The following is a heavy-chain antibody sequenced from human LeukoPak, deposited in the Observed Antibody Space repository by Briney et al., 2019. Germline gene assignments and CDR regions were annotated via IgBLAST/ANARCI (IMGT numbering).Heavy chain of an antibody. CDR3: ARAVAVAVIDY. CDR2: IYYSGST. Sequence: IGYIYYSGSTNYNPSLKSRVTISVDTSKNQFSLKLSSVTAADTAVYYCARAVAVAVIDYWGQGTLVTVSS. D-gene: IGHD6-19*01. J-gene: IGHJ4*02. V-gene: IGHV4-59*12.